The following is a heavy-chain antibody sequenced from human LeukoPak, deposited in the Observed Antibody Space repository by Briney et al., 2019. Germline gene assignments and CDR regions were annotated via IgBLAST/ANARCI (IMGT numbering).Heavy chain of an antibody. D-gene: IGHD4-23*01. Sequence: SETLSLTCAVSGYSVKSGYYWGWIRQPPGKGLEWIGSMYHSGSTSYNPSLESRVSIEIDTSRNQVSLKLSYVTAADTAVYYCARVAVEAYGGNSWFDPWGQGTLVTVSS. CDR1: GYSVKSGYY. J-gene: IGHJ5*02. CDR2: MYHSGST. CDR3: ARVAVEAYGGNSWFDP. V-gene: IGHV4-38-2*01.